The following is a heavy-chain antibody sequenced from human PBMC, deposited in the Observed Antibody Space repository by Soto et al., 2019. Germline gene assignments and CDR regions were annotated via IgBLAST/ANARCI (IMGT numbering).Heavy chain of an antibody. J-gene: IGHJ6*02. CDR2: ISSSGSTI. V-gene: IGHV3-48*03. CDR3: ATYSDKGDYYGMDV. D-gene: IGHD2-15*01. Sequence: GGSLRLSCAASGFTFSSYEMNWVRQAPGKGLEWVSYISSSGSTIYYADSVKGRFTISRDNAKNSLYLQMNSLRAEDTAVYHCATYSDKGDYYGMDVWGQGTTVTVSS. CDR1: GFTFSSYE.